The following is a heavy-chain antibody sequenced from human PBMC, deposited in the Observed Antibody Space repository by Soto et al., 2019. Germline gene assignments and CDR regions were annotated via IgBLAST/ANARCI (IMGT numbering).Heavy chain of an antibody. CDR1: GGTFSSYA. CDR2: IIPIFGTA. V-gene: IGHV1-69*12. Sequence: QVQLVQSGAEVKKPGSSVKVSCKASGGTFSSYAISWVRQAPGQGLEWMGGIIPIFGTANYAQKFQGRVTITAEXXAXTXXMELSSLRSEDTAVYYCARKGDTARHRAYYDGMDVWGQGTTVTVSS. CDR3: ARKGDTARHRAYYDGMDV. J-gene: IGHJ6*02. D-gene: IGHD5-18*01.